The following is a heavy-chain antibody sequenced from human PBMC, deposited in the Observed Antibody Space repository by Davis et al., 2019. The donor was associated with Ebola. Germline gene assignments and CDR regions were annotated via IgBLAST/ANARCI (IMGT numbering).Heavy chain of an antibody. CDR2: INHSGST. CDR3: ARGGYSYGFDY. CDR1: GGSFSGYY. J-gene: IGHJ4*02. V-gene: IGHV4-34*01. D-gene: IGHD5-18*01. Sequence: SETLSLTCAVYGGSFSGYYWSWIRQPPGKGLEWIGEINHSGSTNYNPSLKSRVTISVDTSKNQFSLNLSSVTAADTAVYYCARGGYSYGFDYWGQGTLVTVSS.